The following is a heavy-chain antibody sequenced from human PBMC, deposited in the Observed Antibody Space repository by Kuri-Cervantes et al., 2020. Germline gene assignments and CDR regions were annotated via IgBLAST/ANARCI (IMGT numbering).Heavy chain of an antibody. CDR1: GFTFSSYG. CDR3: ARECIVGAAADY. J-gene: IGHJ4*02. Sequence: GGSLRLSCAASGFTFSSYGMHWVRQAPGKGLEWVAVISYDGSNKYYADSVKGRFTISRDNSENTLYLQMNSLRAEDTAVYYCARECIVGAAADYWGQGTLVTVSS. D-gene: IGHD1-26*01. V-gene: IGHV3-30*03. CDR2: ISYDGSNK.